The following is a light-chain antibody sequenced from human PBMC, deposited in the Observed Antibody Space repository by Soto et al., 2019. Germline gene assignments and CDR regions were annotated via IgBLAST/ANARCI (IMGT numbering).Light chain of an antibody. V-gene: IGKV1-39*01. Sequence: DIQMTQSPSSLSASIGDEVTITCRASRDISTYLNWYQQRPGKAPELLIYGVASLRSGVPSRFGGSGSGTDFTLTISSLQPEDFGTYFCQQTYSKPLTFGQGTNLEIK. J-gene: IGKJ2*01. CDR3: QQTYSKPLT. CDR1: RDISTY. CDR2: GVA.